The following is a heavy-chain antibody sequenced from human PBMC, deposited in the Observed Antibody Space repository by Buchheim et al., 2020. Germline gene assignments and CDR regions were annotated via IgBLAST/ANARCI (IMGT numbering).Heavy chain of an antibody. CDR1: GFTFSSYA. Sequence: EVQLLESGGGLVQPGGSLRLSCAASGFTFSSYAMSWVRQAPGKGLEWVSAIGGSGGSTYYADSLTGRFTISRDNSKNTLYLQMNSLRAEDTAVYYCAKVGDIAAAGTYYFDYWGQGTL. J-gene: IGHJ4*02. V-gene: IGHV3-23*01. D-gene: IGHD6-13*01. CDR2: IGGSGGST. CDR3: AKVGDIAAAGTYYFDY.